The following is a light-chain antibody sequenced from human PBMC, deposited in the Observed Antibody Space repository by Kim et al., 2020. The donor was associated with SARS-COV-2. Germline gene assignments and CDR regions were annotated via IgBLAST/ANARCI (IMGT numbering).Light chain of an antibody. Sequence: RVPIPCTGSSPNIGAGYDVHWSQHLPGTAPKPLIFRNNNRPSGVPARFSASKSGTSASLAITGLQAEDEADYSCQSYDSSLSHVVFGGGTQLTVL. CDR2: RNN. V-gene: IGLV1-40*01. CDR1: SPNIGAGYD. CDR3: QSYDSSLSHVV. J-gene: IGLJ7*01.